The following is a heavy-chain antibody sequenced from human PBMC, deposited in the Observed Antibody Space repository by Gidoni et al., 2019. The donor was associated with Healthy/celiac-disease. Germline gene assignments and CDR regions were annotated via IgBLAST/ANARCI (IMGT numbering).Heavy chain of an antibody. CDR3: ARDGPFRQQLVRYVKY. CDR1: GSTFTSYY. CDR2: INPSGCST. Sequence: QVQLVQSGAEVKKPGASVQVSCKASGSTFTSYYMHWVRQAPGQGLEWMGIINPSGCSTSYAQKFQGRVTMTRDTSTSTVYMELSSLRSEETAVYYCARDGPFRQQLVRYVKYWGQGTLVTVSS. J-gene: IGHJ4*02. V-gene: IGHV1-46*01. D-gene: IGHD6-13*01.